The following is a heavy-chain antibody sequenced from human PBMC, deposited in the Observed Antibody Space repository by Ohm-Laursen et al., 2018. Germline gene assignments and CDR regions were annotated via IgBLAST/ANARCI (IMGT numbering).Heavy chain of an antibody. CDR2: GYYTGST. D-gene: IGHD3-16*01. J-gene: IGHJ4*02. CDR3: ARDLYADYLDS. V-gene: IGHV4-61*01. CDR1: GGSVNSGTNY. Sequence: PSETLSLTCTVSGGSVNSGTNYWSWIRQPPGKGLEWIGYGYYTGSTNYNPSLKSRVTISVDTSKSQFSLKLSSVTAADTAVYYCARDLYADYLDSWGQGTLVTVSS.